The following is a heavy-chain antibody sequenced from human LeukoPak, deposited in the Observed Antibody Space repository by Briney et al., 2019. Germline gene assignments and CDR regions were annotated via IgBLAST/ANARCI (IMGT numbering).Heavy chain of an antibody. CDR1: GFTFSNYA. Sequence: GGSLRLSCEASGFTFSNYAMSWVRQAPGKGLEWVSSISASGGITYYADSVKGRFTISRDKSRNTLYLQMNSLGAEDTAIYYCAKDYSDRSGYFDFWGEGTLVPVSS. CDR2: ISASGGIT. D-gene: IGHD3-22*01. V-gene: IGHV3-23*01. CDR3: AKDYSDRSGYFDF. J-gene: IGHJ4*02.